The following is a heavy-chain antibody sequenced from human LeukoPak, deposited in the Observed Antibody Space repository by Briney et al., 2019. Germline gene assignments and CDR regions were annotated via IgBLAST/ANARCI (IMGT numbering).Heavy chain of an antibody. J-gene: IGHJ4*02. D-gene: IGHD3-22*01. Sequence: PSETLSLTCTVSGGSISSYYWSWIRQPPGKGLEWIGYVYYSGSTNYNPSLKSRVTISVDTSKNQFSLNLSSVTAADTAVYYCARVQDTSGYFYNFDYWGQGTLVTVYS. V-gene: IGHV4-59*01. CDR2: VYYSGST. CDR3: ARVQDTSGYFYNFDY. CDR1: GGSISSYY.